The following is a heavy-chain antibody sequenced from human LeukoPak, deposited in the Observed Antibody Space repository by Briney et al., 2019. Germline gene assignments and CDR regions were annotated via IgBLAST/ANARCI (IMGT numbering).Heavy chain of an antibody. CDR2: IKRDGSEK. D-gene: IGHD3-22*01. V-gene: IGHV3-7*01. CDR1: GFTFSSNW. Sequence: GGSLRLSCAASGFTFSSNWMSWVRQAPGKGLEWVANIKRDGSEKYYVDSVKGRFTISRDNAKNSLYLQMNSLRVEDTAVYYCASDSSGYPRYYDYGLDVWGQGTTVTVSS. J-gene: IGHJ6*02. CDR3: ASDSSGYPRYYDYGLDV.